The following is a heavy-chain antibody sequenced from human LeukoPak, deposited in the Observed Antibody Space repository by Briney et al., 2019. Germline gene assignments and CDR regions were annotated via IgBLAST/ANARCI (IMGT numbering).Heavy chain of an antibody. CDR1: GGSISSGGYY. V-gene: IGHV4-31*03. CDR2: IYYSGST. J-gene: IGHJ4*02. Sequence: PSETLSLTCTVSGGSISSGGYYWSWIRQHPGKGLEWLGYIYYSGSTYYNPSLKSRVTISVDTSKNQFSLKLSSVTAADTAVYYCARVPYYYDSSGYYYDYWGQGTLVTVSS. CDR3: ARVPYYYDSSGYYYDY. D-gene: IGHD3-22*01.